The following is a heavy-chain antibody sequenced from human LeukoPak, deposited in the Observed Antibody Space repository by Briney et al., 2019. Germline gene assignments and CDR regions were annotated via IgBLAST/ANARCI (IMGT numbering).Heavy chain of an antibody. D-gene: IGHD6-13*01. J-gene: IGHJ5*02. CDR2: IYYSGST. V-gene: IGHV4-59*01. Sequence: SETLSLTCTVSGGSISSYYWSWIREPPGKGLGWIGYIYYSGSTNYNPSLKSRVTISVDTSKNQFSLKLSSVTAAETALYYCARGGDSSSWYTFAVCFDPWGQGTLVTVSS. CDR1: GGSISSYY. CDR3: ARGGDSSSWYTFAVCFDP.